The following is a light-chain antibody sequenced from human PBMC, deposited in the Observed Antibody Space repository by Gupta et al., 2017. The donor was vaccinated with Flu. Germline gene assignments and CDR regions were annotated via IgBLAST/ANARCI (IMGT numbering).Light chain of an antibody. V-gene: IGKV2-28*01. CDR3: RQALQTPVT. CDR1: QSRVDSKGYNC. J-gene: IGKJ5*01. CDR2: LGS. Sequence: PGERASSDCRSGQSRVDSKGYNCVDWYLQKPGQAPQLLIYLGSKGASGVPDRFSGSGSGTDFTLKSSRVEAEDVGVYYCRQALQTPVTFGQGTRLEIK.